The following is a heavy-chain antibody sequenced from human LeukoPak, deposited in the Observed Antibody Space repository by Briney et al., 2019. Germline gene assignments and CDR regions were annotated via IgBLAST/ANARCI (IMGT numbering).Heavy chain of an antibody. CDR2: ISTYNGNT. Sequence: ASVKVSCKASGYTFTSYGISWVRQAPGQGLEWMGWISTYNGNTNYAQKPQGRVTMTTDTSTSTAYMELRSLRSDDTAVYYCATGYSNHPLGYYYYYMDVWGKGTTVSVSS. CDR1: GYTFTSYG. J-gene: IGHJ6*03. CDR3: ATGYSNHPLGYYYYYMDV. V-gene: IGHV1-18*01. D-gene: IGHD4-11*01.